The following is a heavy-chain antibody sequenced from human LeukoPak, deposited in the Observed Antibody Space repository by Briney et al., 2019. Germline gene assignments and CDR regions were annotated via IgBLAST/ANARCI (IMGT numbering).Heavy chain of an antibody. Sequence: SSETLSLTCTVSGGSVSSGSYYWSWIRQPPGKGLEWIGYIYYSGSTNYNPSLKSRVTISVDTSKNQFSLKLSSVTAADTAVYYCARDWETLDYWGQGTLVTVSS. D-gene: IGHD1-26*01. CDR2: IYYSGST. V-gene: IGHV4-61*01. CDR3: ARDWETLDY. J-gene: IGHJ4*02. CDR1: GGSVSSGSYY.